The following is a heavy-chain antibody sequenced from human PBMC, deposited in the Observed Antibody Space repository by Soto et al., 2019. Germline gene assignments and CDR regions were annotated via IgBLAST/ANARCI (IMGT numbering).Heavy chain of an antibody. CDR2: IYYSGNT. D-gene: IGHD4-17*01. V-gene: IGHV4-39*01. J-gene: IGHJ6*02. CDR1: RCSFSSKRYY. Sequence: ADTRFRTCSSSRCSFSSKRYYFAWVRQAAGKGREWIGSIYYSGNTYYHPSLKSPVTISVDTSKNQSSLNLSSVPAAATAVYYRAAHTVSLYHYYYGMHVWGPGTTVTVS. CDR3: AAHTVSLYHYYYGMHV.